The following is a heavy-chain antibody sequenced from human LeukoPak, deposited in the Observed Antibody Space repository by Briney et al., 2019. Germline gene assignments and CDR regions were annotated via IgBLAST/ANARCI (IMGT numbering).Heavy chain of an antibody. J-gene: IGHJ4*02. Sequence: GASVKVSCKASGYTFTGYYMHWVRQAPGQGLEWMGRINPNSGNTGYAQKFQGRVTMTRNTSISTAYMELSSLRSEDTAVYYCARHGRSQYSSGWYDYWGQGTLVTVSS. V-gene: IGHV1-8*02. CDR1: GYTFTGYY. D-gene: IGHD6-19*01. CDR2: INPNSGNT. CDR3: ARHGRSQYSSGWYDY.